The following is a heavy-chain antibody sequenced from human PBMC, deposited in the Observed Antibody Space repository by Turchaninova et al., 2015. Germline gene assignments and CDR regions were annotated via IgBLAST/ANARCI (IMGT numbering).Heavy chain of an antibody. J-gene: IGHJ4*02. CDR3: SKSLGLTFNGYGDY. V-gene: IGHV3-23*04. CDR1: GFTFSSYA. D-gene: IGHD5-12*01. CDR2: FRGSGGSP. Sequence: EVQLVESGGGLVQPGGSLRLSCAASGFTFSSYAMSWVRKAPGKGLEWVSAFRGSGGSPYYADSVKSRFTLSRDNSKNTLYLQMNSLRAEATAVYYGSKSLGLTFNGYGDYWGQGTLVTVSS.